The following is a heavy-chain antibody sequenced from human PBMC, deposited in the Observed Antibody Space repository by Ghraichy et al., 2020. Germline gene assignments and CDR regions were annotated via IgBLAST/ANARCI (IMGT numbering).Heavy chain of an antibody. V-gene: IGHV4-39*01. D-gene: IGHD3-22*01. CDR3: ARRFYDIDAFDI. Sequence: SQTLSLTCTVSGGSISSSSYYWGWIRQPPGKGLEWIGSIYYSGSTYYNPSLKSRVTISVDTSKNQFSLKLSSVTAADTAVYYCARRFYDIDAFDIWGQGTMVTVSS. J-gene: IGHJ3*02. CDR1: GGSISSSSYY. CDR2: IYYSGST.